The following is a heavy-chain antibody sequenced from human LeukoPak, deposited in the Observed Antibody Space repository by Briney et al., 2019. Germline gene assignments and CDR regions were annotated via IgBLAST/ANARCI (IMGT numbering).Heavy chain of an antibody. Sequence: GGSLRLSCAASGFTFSCYAMSWVRQAPGKGLEWVSAISGGSTYYADSVKGRFTISRDNSKNTLYLQMNSLRAEDTAVYYCAKVSSMISMAVAGTGIYWGQGTLVTVSS. J-gene: IGHJ4*02. V-gene: IGHV3-23*01. CDR3: AKVSSMISMAVAGTGIY. D-gene: IGHD6-19*01. CDR1: GFTFSCYA. CDR2: ISGGST.